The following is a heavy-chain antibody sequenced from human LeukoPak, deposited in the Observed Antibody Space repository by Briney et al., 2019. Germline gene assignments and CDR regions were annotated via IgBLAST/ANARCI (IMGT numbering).Heavy chain of an antibody. Sequence: TGGSLRLSCAASGFTFGDYAMHWVRQAPGKGLEWVSGISWNSGSIVYADSVKGQFTISRDNAKNSLNLQMNSLRAEDTALYYCAKLAAAGKHPFDYWGQGTLVTVSS. V-gene: IGHV3-9*01. CDR2: ISWNSGSI. CDR1: GFTFGDYA. D-gene: IGHD6-13*01. CDR3: AKLAAAGKHPFDY. J-gene: IGHJ4*02.